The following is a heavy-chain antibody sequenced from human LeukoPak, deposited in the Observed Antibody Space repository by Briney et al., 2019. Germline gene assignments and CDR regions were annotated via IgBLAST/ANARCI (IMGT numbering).Heavy chain of an antibody. V-gene: IGHV3-53*01. D-gene: IGHD1-26*01. CDR2: IYRGGST. CDR3: ARDPGIVVAKVY. CDR1: GFTVSSNS. Sequence: PGGSLRLSCAASGFTVSSNSMSWVRQAPGKGLEWVSIIYRGGSTYYADSVKGRFTISRDNSRNTLYLQMNSLRAEDTAVYYCARDPGIVVAKVYWGQGTLVTVSS. J-gene: IGHJ4*02.